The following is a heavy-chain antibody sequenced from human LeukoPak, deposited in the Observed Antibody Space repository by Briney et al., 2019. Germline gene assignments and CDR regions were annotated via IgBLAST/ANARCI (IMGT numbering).Heavy chain of an antibody. D-gene: IGHD3-9*01. CDR1: GFTFSSYG. V-gene: IGHV3-30*18. CDR2: ISYDGSNK. CDR3: AKDRRYFDWLYGMDV. Sequence: SGGSLRLSCAASGFTFSSYGMHWVRQAPGKGLEWVAVISYDGSNKYYADSVKGRFTISRDNSKNTLYLQMNSLRAEDTAVYYCAKDRRYFDWLYGMDVWGQGTLVTVSS. J-gene: IGHJ6*02.